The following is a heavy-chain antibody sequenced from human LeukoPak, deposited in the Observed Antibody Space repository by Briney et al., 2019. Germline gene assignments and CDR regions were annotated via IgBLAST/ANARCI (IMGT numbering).Heavy chain of an antibody. V-gene: IGHV3-48*03. Sequence: GGSLRLSCAASGFTFSSYEMNWVRQAPGNGLQWVSYISGSGSTIWYADSVKGRFTISRDNAQNSLYLQMNSLRAEDTAVYYCARENWFDSWGQGTLVTVSS. CDR2: ISGSGSTI. CDR3: ARENWFDS. J-gene: IGHJ5*01. CDR1: GFTFSSYE.